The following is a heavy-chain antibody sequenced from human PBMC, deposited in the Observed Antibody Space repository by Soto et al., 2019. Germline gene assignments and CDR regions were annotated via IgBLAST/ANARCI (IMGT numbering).Heavy chain of an antibody. CDR1: GFTFSSYA. Sequence: EVQLLESGGGLVQPGGSLRLSCAASGFTFSSYAMSWVRQAPGKGLEWVSAISGSGGSTYYADSVKGRFTISRDNSKNTLYLQMNSLRAEDTAVYYCAKTNYDFWSGYSLAEKAWGQGTLVTVSS. CDR2: ISGSGGST. CDR3: AKTNYDFWSGYSLAEKA. V-gene: IGHV3-23*01. D-gene: IGHD3-3*01. J-gene: IGHJ4*02.